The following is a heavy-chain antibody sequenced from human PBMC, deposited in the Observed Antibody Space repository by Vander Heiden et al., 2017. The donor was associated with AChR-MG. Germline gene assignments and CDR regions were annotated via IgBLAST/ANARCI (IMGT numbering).Heavy chain of an antibody. CDR2: IRSKANTYAA. Sequence: EVQLLESGGGLVQPGGSLKLSCAASGFTFSGSALHWVRQASGKGLEWVGRIRSKANTYAAAYVASVKGRFTISRDDSKNTAYLQMNSLKTEDTAVYYCTRLGKDTAKVTHYYYMDVWGKGTTVTVSS. CDR1: GFTFSGSA. D-gene: IGHD5-18*01. J-gene: IGHJ6*03. V-gene: IGHV3-73*02. CDR3: TRLGKDTAKVTHYYYMDV.